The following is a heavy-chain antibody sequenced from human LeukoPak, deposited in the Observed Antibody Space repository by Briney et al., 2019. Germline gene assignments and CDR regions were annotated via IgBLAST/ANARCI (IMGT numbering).Heavy chain of an antibody. Sequence: PGGSLRLSCGASGFTFGTYWMHWVRQAPGKGLVWVSGINSDGGTTTYADSVKGRFTISRDNSKSTLYLQMNSLRAEDTAVYYCAKDWGEYFDYVWGSFTSFDSWGQGTLVTVSS. J-gene: IGHJ4*02. D-gene: IGHD3-16*01. V-gene: IGHV3-74*01. CDR2: INSDGGTT. CDR1: GFTFGTYW. CDR3: AKDWGEYFDYVWGSFTSFDS.